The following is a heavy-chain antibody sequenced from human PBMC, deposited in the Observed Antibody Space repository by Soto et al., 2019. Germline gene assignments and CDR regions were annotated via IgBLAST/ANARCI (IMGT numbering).Heavy chain of an antibody. D-gene: IGHD3-22*01. J-gene: IGHJ4*02. Sequence: QLQLQESGPGLVKPSETLSLTCTVSGGSISSSSYYWGWIRQPPGKGLEWIGSIYYSGSTYYNPSLKSRVTISVDTSKNQFSLKLSSVTAADTAVYYCARLERLDYYDSSGYYRRHYYFDYWGQGTLVTVSS. CDR1: GGSISSSSYY. V-gene: IGHV4-39*01. CDR2: IYYSGST. CDR3: ARLERLDYYDSSGYYRRHYYFDY.